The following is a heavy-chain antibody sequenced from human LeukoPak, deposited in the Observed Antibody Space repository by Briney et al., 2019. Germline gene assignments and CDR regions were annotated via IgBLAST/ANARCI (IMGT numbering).Heavy chain of an antibody. D-gene: IGHD3-22*01. J-gene: IGHJ4*02. CDR3: AKGAYYYDSSGPPSPGY. CDR2: ITNSGENT. Sequence: GGSLRLSCEASGFSFPYGMSWVRQAPGKGLEWVSGITNSGENTYYADSVKGRFTISRDNSKNTLYLQMNGLRAEDTAVYYCAKGAYYYDSSGPPSPGYWGQGTLVTVSS. CDR1: GFSFPYG. V-gene: IGHV3-23*01.